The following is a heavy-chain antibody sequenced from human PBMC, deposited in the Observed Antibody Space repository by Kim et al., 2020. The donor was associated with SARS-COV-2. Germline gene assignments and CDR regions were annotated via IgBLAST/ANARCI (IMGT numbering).Heavy chain of an antibody. Sequence: SVKVSCKASGGTFSSYAISLVRQAPGQGLEWMGGIIPIFGTANYAQKFQGRVTITADESTSTAYMELSSLRSEDTAVYYCARLGYYDSSGYYPNDYWGQGTLVTVSS. CDR3: ARLGYYDSSGYYPNDY. CDR1: GGTFSSYA. CDR2: IIPIFGTA. V-gene: IGHV1-69*13. J-gene: IGHJ4*02. D-gene: IGHD3-22*01.